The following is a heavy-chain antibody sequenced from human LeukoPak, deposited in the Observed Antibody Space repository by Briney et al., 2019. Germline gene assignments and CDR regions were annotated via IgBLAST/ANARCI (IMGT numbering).Heavy chain of an antibody. D-gene: IGHD5-24*01. V-gene: IGHV3-74*01. CDR3: AREDGYNFRSLDY. Sequence: PGGSLRLSCVASGFTFSSYWIHWVRQAPGKGLVWVSHIITDETSAGYADSVKGRFTISRDNAKNTVYLQMNSVRAEDTAIYYCAREDGYNFRSLDYWGQGTLVTVSS. J-gene: IGHJ4*02. CDR1: GFTFSSYW. CDR2: IITDETSA.